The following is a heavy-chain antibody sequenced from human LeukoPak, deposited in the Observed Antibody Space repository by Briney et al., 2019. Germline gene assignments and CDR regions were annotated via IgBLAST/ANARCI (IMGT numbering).Heavy chain of an antibody. CDR1: GGSISSYY. D-gene: IGHD6-13*01. V-gene: IGHV4-59*01. Sequence: SETLSLTCTVSGGSISSYYWSWIRQPPGKGLEWIGYIYYSGSTNYNPSLKSRVTISVDTSKNQFSLKLSSVTAADTAVYYCARDARIAAAGHFDYWGQGTLVTVSS. CDR2: IYYSGST. J-gene: IGHJ4*02. CDR3: ARDARIAAAGHFDY.